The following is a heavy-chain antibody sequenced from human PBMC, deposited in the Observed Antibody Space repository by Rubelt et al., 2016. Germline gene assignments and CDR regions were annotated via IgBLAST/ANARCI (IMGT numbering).Heavy chain of an antibody. J-gene: IGHJ4*02. D-gene: IGHD1-1*01. CDR3: ATQTGHWPFDY. CDR2: IYYSGST. V-gene: IGHV4-61*01. CDR1: GGSVSSGSYY. Sequence: QVQLQESGPGLVKPSETLSLTCTVSGGSVSSGSYYWSWIRQPPGKGLEWIGYIYYSGSTNYNPSLKSRVTISVDTSKNQVSLKLSSVTAAETAVYYCATQTGHWPFDYWGQGTLVTVSS.